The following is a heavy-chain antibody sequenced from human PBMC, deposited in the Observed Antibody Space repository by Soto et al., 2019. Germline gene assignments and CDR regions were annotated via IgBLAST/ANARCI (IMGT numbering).Heavy chain of an antibody. CDR3: ARDPVVPAAIGSHPYYYYGMDV. J-gene: IGHJ6*02. V-gene: IGHV1-69*13. Sequence: ASVKVSCKASGGTFSSYAISWVRQAPGQGLEWMGWTIPIFGTANYAQKFQGRVTITADESTSTAYMELSSLRSEDAAVYYCARDPVVPAAIGSHPYYYYGMDVWGQGTTVTVSS. D-gene: IGHD2-2*01. CDR2: TIPIFGTA. CDR1: GGTFSSYA.